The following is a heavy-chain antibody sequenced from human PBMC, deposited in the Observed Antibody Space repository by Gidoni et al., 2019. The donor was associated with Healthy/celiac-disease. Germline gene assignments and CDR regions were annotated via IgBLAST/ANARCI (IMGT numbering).Heavy chain of an antibody. V-gene: IGHV3-9*01. J-gene: IGHJ4*02. D-gene: IGHD3-10*01. CDR2: ISWNSGSI. CDR1: GFTFDDYA. Sequence: EVQLVESGGGLVQPGRSLRLSCAASGFTFDDYAMHWVRQAPGKGLEWVSGISWNSGSIGYADSVKGRFTISRDNAKISLYLQMNSLRAEDTALYYCAKDLVGQFGAPFDYWGQGTLVTVSS. CDR3: AKDLVGQFGAPFDY.